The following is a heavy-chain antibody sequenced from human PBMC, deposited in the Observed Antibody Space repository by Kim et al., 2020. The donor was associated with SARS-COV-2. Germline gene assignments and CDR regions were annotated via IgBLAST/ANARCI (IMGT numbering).Heavy chain of an antibody. D-gene: IGHD1-1*01. CDR3: ARRSNDNYYYYYYMDV. CDR2: IYYSGST. V-gene: IGHV4-39*01. J-gene: IGHJ6*03. CDR1: GGSISSSSYY. Sequence: SETLSLTCTVSGGSISSSSYYWGWIRQPPGKGLEWIGSIYYSGSTYYNPSLKSRVTISVDTSKNQFSLKLSSVTAADTAVYYCARRSNDNYYYYYYMDVWGKGTTVTVSS.